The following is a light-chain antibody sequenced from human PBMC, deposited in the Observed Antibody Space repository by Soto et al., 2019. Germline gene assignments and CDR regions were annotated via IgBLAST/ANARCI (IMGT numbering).Light chain of an antibody. J-gene: IGKJ2*01. V-gene: IGKV3-20*01. CDR3: QQYGSSPLYA. CDR1: QSVSSSY. Sequence: EIVLTQSPGTLSLSPGERATLSCRASQSVSSSYLAWYQQKPGQAPRLLIYGASSRATGIPDRLSGSGSGTDFTLTISRLEPEDCAVYYCQQYGSSPLYAFGQGTKLEIK. CDR2: GAS.